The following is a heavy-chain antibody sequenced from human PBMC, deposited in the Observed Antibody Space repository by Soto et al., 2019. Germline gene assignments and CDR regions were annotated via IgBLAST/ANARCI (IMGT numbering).Heavy chain of an antibody. CDR1: GGSISSGGYY. Sequence: QVQLQESGPGLVKPSQTLSLTCTVSGGSISSGGYYWSLIRQHPGKGLEWIGYIYYSGSTYYNPSLKSRVTISVDTSKNQFSLKRSSVTAADTAVYYCARKVSYYDFWSGYSFDIWGQGTMVTVSS. V-gene: IGHV4-31*03. CDR2: IYYSGST. CDR3: ARKVSYYDFWSGYSFDI. J-gene: IGHJ3*02. D-gene: IGHD3-3*01.